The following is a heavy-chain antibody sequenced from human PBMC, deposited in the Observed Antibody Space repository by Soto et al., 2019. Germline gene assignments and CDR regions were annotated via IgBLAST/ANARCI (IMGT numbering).Heavy chain of an antibody. J-gene: IGHJ5*02. CDR3: ARGRRDYVWGSYRPGPPGDWFDP. V-gene: IGHV4-34*01. CDR2: INHSGST. CDR1: GGSFSGYY. Sequence: SETLSLTCAVYGGSFSGYYWSWIRQPPGKGLEWIGEINHSGSTNYNPSLKSRVTISVDTSKNQFSLKLSSVTAADTAVYYCARGRRDYVWGSYRPGPPGDWFDPWGQGTLVTVSS. D-gene: IGHD3-16*02.